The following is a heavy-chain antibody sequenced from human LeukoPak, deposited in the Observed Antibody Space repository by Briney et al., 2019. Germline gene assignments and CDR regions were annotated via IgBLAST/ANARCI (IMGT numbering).Heavy chain of an antibody. CDR2: ISDSGGIT. D-gene: IGHD6-19*01. CDR1: GFSFSNLA. V-gene: IGHV3-23*01. Sequence: PGGSLRLSCVASGFSFSNLAMGWVRRAPGNGLEWVSVISDSGGITYYAASVKGRFTISRDNSRNTLYLQMNSLRGDDTAVYYCAKDARRYSGWYFFDHWGQGTLVTVSS. J-gene: IGHJ4*02. CDR3: AKDARRYSGWYFFDH.